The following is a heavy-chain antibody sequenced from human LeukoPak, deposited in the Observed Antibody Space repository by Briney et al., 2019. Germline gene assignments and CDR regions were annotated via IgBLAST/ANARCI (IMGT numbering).Heavy chain of an antibody. CDR3: ARAPIAVSQGNWFDS. CDR2: IVPIFGTA. V-gene: IGHV1-69*05. CDR1: GGTLSSYA. D-gene: IGHD6-19*01. Sequence: GASVKVSCKASGGTLSSYAMSWVRQAPGQGLEWMGGIVPIFGTANYAQKFQGRVTMTTDTSTSTAYMELRSLRSDDTAVYYCARAPIAVSQGNWFDSWGQGTLVTVSS. J-gene: IGHJ5*01.